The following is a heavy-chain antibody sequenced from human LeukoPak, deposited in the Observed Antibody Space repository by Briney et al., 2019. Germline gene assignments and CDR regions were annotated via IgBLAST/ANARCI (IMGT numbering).Heavy chain of an antibody. CDR3: ARLGRTGTDRYYFDY. D-gene: IGHD1-1*01. CDR1: GYSFTSYW. CDR2: IYPGDSGT. Sequence: NRGESLKISCKGSGYSFTSYWIGWVRQMPGKGLEWMGIIYPGDSGTRYSPSFQGQVTISADKSISTAYLQWSSLKASDTAMYYCARLGRTGTDRYYFDYWGQGTLVTVSS. J-gene: IGHJ4*02. V-gene: IGHV5-51*01.